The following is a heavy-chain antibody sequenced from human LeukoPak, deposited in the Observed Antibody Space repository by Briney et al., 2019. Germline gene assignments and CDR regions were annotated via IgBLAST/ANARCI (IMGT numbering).Heavy chain of an antibody. CDR1: GLTFSNYA. CDR3: AKGWSGYIRSPFDM. V-gene: IGHV3-23*01. D-gene: IGHD3-3*01. J-gene: IGHJ3*02. Sequence: GGSLRLSCAASGLTFSNYAMNWVRQAPGKGLEWVSVISGSGGSTNYADSVKGRFTISRDNPKNTLYLQMDSLRGEDTATYYCAKGWSGYIRSPFDMWGQGTMVTVSS. CDR2: ISGSGGST.